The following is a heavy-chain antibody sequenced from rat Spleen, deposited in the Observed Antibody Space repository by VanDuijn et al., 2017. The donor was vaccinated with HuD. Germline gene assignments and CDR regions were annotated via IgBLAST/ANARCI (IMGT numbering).Heavy chain of an antibody. V-gene: IGHV5S14*01. D-gene: IGHD1-2*01. CDR3: ARHGSYRGVDYFDY. CDR1: GFTFSNYG. Sequence: EVQLVESGGGLVQPGRSLKLSCAASGFTFSNYGMAWVRQTPTKGLEWVASISTGGGNTYYRDSGKGRFTISRDNAKNTQYLQMDSLRSEETATYYCARHGSYRGVDYFDYWGQGVMVTVSS. J-gene: IGHJ2*01. CDR2: ISTGGGNT.